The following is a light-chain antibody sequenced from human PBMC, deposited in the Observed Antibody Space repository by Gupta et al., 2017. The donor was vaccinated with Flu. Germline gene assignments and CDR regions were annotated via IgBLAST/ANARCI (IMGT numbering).Light chain of an antibody. CDR3: PHQNNSPWT. CDR1: QGIRND. CDR2: AAS. J-gene: IGKJ1*01. Sequence: PSSLSASVGDRVTITCRASQGIRNDLGWYQQKPGNAPKRLIYAASTRESGVPSRFSGSGSGTEFTLTISSLQPEDFANYSCPHQNNSPWTFGRRTQVDIK. V-gene: IGKV1-17*01.